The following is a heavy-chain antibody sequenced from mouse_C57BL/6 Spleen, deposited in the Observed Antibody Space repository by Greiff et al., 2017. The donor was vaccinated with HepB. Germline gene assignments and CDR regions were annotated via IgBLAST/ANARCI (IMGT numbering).Heavy chain of an antibody. J-gene: IGHJ1*03. CDR3: ARQDGYGNYVGYFDV. Sequence: EVKLVESGGGLVQPGGSLKLSCAASGFTFSDYYMYWVRQTPEKRLEWVAYISNGGGSTYYPDTVKGRFTISRDNAKNTLYLQMSRLKSEDTAMYYCARQDGYGNYVGYFDVWGTGTTVTVSS. V-gene: IGHV5-12*01. CDR1: GFTFSDYY. D-gene: IGHD2-10*02. CDR2: ISNGGGST.